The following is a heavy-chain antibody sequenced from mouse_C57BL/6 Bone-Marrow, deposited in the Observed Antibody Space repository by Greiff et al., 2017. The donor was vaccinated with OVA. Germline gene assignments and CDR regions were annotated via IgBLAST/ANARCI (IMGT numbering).Heavy chain of an antibody. CDR1: GFSLTSYG. CDR3: ARNEGAWCAY. V-gene: IGHV2-2*01. J-gene: IGHJ3*01. CDR2: IWSGGST. Sequence: VQLQQSGPGLVQPSQSLSITCTVSGFSLTSYGVHWVRQSPGKGLEWLGVIWSGGSTDYNAAFISRLSISKDNSKSQVFFKMNSLQADDTAIYYCARNEGAWCAYWGQGTLVTVSA.